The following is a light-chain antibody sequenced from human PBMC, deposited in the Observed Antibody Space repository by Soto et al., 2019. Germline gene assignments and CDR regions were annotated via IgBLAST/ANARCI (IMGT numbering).Light chain of an antibody. V-gene: IGLV2-14*03. CDR3: TSWTTSTTMI. Sequence: QSALTQPVSVSGSPGQSITISCTGTSSDIGAYNFVSWYQQHPGKAPKLMLYDVNIRPSGVSNRFSGSKSGNTASLTISGLQAEDEADYYGTSWTTSTTMIFGGGTKVTVL. CDR2: DVN. CDR1: SSDIGAYNF. J-gene: IGLJ2*01.